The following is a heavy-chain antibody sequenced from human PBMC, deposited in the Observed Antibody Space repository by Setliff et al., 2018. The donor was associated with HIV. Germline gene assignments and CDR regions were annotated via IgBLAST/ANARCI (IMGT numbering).Heavy chain of an antibody. CDR3: ARLSPPDDYGDLGGVDY. CDR1: GFTFSTYE. Sequence: GGSLRFSCAASGFTFSTYEMNWVRQAPGKGLEWVAYISSSDSTIYYADSVKGRFTIYRDNAKNALFLQMDSLRVEDTAFYYCARLSPPDDYGDLGGVDYWGQGTLVTVS. J-gene: IGHJ4*02. V-gene: IGHV3-48*03. CDR2: ISSSDSTI. D-gene: IGHD4-17*01.